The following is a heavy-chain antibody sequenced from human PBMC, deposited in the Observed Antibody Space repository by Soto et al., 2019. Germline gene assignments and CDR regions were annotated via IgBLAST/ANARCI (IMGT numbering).Heavy chain of an antibody. J-gene: IGHJ6*02. D-gene: IGHD5-18*01. CDR2: ISYDGSDK. V-gene: IGHV3-30-3*01. Sequence: PGGSLRLSCAASGFTFSNYAMHWVRQAPGKGLEWVAVISYDGSDKYNANSVKGRFTISRDNSKTTLYLQMNSLRAEDTAVYYCARDTGPNGYNYYYFGMDVWGQGTTVTVSS. CDR1: GFTFSNYA. CDR3: ARDTGPNGYNYYYFGMDV.